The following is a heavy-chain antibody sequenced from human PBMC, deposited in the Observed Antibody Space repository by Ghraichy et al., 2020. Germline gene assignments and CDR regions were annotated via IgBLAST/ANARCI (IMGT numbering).Heavy chain of an antibody. D-gene: IGHD6-19*01. CDR2: IWYDGSNK. CDR3: ARGGVSSGWNYYFDY. J-gene: IGHJ4*02. V-gene: IGHV3-33*01. Sequence: GESLNISCAASGFTFSSYGMHWVRQAPGKGLEWVAVIWYDGSNKYYADSVKGRFTISRDNSKNTLYLQMNSLRAEDTAVYYCARGGVSSGWNYYFDYWGQGTLVTVSS. CDR1: GFTFSSYG.